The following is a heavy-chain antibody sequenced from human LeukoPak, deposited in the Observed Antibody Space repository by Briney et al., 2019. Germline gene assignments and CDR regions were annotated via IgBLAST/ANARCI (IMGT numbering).Heavy chain of an antibody. CDR1: GLSVSSNF. D-gene: IGHD1-26*01. J-gene: IGHJ6*03. Sequence: PGGSLRLSCAATGLSVSSNFMSWVRQAPGKGLEWVSVIYGGGSTYYADSVKGRFTISRDTPKNTLYLQMNSLRAEDTAVYYCARVIVKGLYYHYYMDVWGKGTTVTVSS. CDR3: ARVIVKGLYYHYYMDV. CDR2: IYGGGST. V-gene: IGHV3-53*01.